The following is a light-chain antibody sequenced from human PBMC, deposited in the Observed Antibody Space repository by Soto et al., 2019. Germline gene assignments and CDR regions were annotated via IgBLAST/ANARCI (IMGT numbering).Light chain of an antibody. Sequence: DIKMNQSPSAMSASVGDRVTITCRASQDISNYLAWFQQKPGKAPQRLIYGASSSQRGVPSRFSGSGSGTEFSLTISSLQPEDFATYYCLQHNSFPRTFGQGTKVDIK. CDR1: QDISNY. V-gene: IGKV1-17*03. CDR3: LQHNSFPRT. J-gene: IGKJ1*01. CDR2: GAS.